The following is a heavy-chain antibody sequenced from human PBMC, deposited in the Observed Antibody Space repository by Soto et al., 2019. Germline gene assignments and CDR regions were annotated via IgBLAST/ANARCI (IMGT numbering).Heavy chain of an antibody. Sequence: EVQLVESGGGLVQPGGSLRLSCAASGYSISTYWMSWVRQAPGKGLEWVANVKQDGSEEYYVDSVKGRFTISRDNDKNSLYLQMNSLRAEDTAVYYCAALDTAMVKTAGYWGQGTLVTVSS. CDR1: GYSISTYW. D-gene: IGHD5-18*01. V-gene: IGHV3-7*01. J-gene: IGHJ4*02. CDR3: AALDTAMVKTAGY. CDR2: VKQDGSEE.